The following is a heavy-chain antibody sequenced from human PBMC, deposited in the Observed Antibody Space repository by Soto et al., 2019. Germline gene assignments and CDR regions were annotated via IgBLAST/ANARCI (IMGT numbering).Heavy chain of an antibody. V-gene: IGHV4-34*01. CDR1: GGSFSGYY. CDR3: ARDLWGYCGADCYPLDV. J-gene: IGHJ6*02. D-gene: IGHD2-21*02. CDR2: INHSGST. Sequence: ETLPLTGAGYGGSFSGYYWSCIRQPQGKGLEWIGEINHSGSTNYNPSLKSRVTISVDTSKNQFSLKLNSVTAADTAVYYCARDLWGYCGADCYPLDVWGQGTTVTVSS.